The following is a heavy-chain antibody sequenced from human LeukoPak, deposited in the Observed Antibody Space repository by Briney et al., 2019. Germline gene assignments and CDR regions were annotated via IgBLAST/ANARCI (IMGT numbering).Heavy chain of an antibody. J-gene: IGHJ4*02. V-gene: IGHV3-21*01. D-gene: IGHD2-2*01. CDR1: GFTFSSYS. CDR2: ISSSSSYI. CDR3: AKGYCSSTSCLKTD. Sequence: GGSLRLSCAASGFTFSSYSMNWVRQAPGKGLEWVSSISSSSSYIYYADSVKGRFTTSRDNSKNTLYLQMNSLRAEDTAVYYCAKGYCSSTSCLKTDWGQGALVTVSS.